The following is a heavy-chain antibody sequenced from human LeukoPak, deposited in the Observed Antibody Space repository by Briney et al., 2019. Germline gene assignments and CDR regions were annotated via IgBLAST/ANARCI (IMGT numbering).Heavy chain of an antibody. Sequence: GGSLRLSCAASGFTFSSYGMHWVRQAPGKGLEWVAVIWYDGSNKYYADSVKGRFTISRDNSKNTLYPQMNSLRAEDTAVYYCAKDLEAPGAYYFDYWGQGTLVTVSS. CDR1: GFTFSSYG. V-gene: IGHV3-33*06. CDR3: AKDLEAPGAYYFDY. D-gene: IGHD1-1*01. J-gene: IGHJ4*02. CDR2: IWYDGSNK.